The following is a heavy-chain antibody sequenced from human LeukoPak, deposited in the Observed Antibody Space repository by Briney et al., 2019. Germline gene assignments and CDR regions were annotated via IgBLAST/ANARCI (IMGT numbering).Heavy chain of an antibody. CDR1: GFTFSSYA. CDR3: TRDRGAYNLYDY. CDR2: IRSKAYGETA. D-gene: IGHD1-1*01. Sequence: GGSLRLSCAASGFTFSSYAMSRIRQAPGKGLEWVGFIRSKAYGETADYAASVKGRFTISRDDSKAIAYLQMNSLKTEDTAVYHCTRDRGAYNLYDYWGQGTLVTVSS. J-gene: IGHJ4*02. V-gene: IGHV3-49*03.